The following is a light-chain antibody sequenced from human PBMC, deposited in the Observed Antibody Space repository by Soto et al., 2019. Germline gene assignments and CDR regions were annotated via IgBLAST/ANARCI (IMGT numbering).Light chain of an antibody. CDR1: QSVRTY. CDR2: DAS. V-gene: IGKV3-11*01. CDR3: QQGHNWPLT. Sequence: EIVLTQSPATLSLSPGDRASLSCRASQSVRTYLAWYQQKPGQAPRLLIYDASSRATGIPARFSGSGSGTDFTLTISSLEPEDFAVYYCQQGHNWPLTFGQGTRLEI. J-gene: IGKJ2*01.